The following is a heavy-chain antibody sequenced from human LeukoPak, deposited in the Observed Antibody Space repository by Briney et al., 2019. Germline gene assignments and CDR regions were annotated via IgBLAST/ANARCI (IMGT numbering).Heavy chain of an antibody. CDR3: AKGGVRTIVVVTAIDY. Sequence: GGSLRLSCAASGFTFSSNYMSWVRQAPGKGLEWVSVIYSGGSTYYADSVKGRFTISRDNSKNTLYLQMNSLRAENTAVYYCAKGGVRTIVVVTAIDYWGQGTLVTVSS. D-gene: IGHD2-21*02. V-gene: IGHV3-53*01. CDR1: GFTFSSNY. CDR2: IYSGGST. J-gene: IGHJ4*02.